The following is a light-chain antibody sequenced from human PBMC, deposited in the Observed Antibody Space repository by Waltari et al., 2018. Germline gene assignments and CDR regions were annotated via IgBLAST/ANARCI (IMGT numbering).Light chain of an antibody. CDR2: DAS. CDR3: QQYHDWPLT. J-gene: IGKJ4*01. CDR1: QSVHIN. V-gene: IGKV3-15*01. Sequence: EIVMTQSPATLSVSPGERATLSCRASQSVHINLAWYQQEPGQAPRLLGSDASTRATGIPARFGGSGSGTEFTLTISSLQSEDFAVYYCQQYHDWPLTFAGGTKVEIK.